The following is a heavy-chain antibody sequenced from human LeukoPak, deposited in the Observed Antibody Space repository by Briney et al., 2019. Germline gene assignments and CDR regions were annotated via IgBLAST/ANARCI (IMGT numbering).Heavy chain of an antibody. CDR3: ATCTVSSGSYYFDY. CDR2: IYYSGTT. J-gene: IGHJ4*02. CDR1: GDSISSYY. D-gene: IGHD1-26*01. Sequence: PSETLSLTCTVSGDSISSYYWSWIRQPPGKGLEWIGYIYYSGTTNYNPSLKSRITISVDTSKKQLSLKLSSVTAADTAMYYCATCTVSSGSYYFDYWGQGTLVTVSS. V-gene: IGHV4-59*01.